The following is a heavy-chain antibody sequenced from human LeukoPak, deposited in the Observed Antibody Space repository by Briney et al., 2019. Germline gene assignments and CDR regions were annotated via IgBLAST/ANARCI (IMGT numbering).Heavy chain of an antibody. Sequence: SETLSLTCTVSGGSISSYYWSWIRQPPGKGLEWIGYIYYSGSTNYNPSLKSRVTISVDTSKNQFSLKLSSVTAADTVVYYCAGITYYYDSSGYQKKVDYWGQGTLVTVSS. J-gene: IGHJ4*02. CDR2: IYYSGST. D-gene: IGHD3-22*01. CDR3: AGITYYYDSSGYQKKVDY. V-gene: IGHV4-59*08. CDR1: GGSISSYY.